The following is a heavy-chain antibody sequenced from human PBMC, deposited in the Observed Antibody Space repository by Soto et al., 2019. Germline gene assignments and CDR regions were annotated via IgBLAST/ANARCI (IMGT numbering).Heavy chain of an antibody. D-gene: IGHD2-2*01. CDR3: ARGGINCSSTSCYYNWFDP. CDR2: INHSGST. Sequence: PSETLSLTCAVYGGSFSGYYWSWIRQPPGKGLEWIGEINHSGSTSYNPSLKSRVTISVDTSKNQFSLKLSSVTAADTAVYYCARGGINCSSTSCYYNWFDPWGQGXLVTVSS. V-gene: IGHV4-34*01. CDR1: GGSFSGYY. J-gene: IGHJ5*02.